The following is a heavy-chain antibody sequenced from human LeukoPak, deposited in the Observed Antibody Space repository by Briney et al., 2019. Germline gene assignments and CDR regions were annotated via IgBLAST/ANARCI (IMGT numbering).Heavy chain of an antibody. J-gene: IGHJ5*02. D-gene: IGHD2-8*01. Sequence: SETLSLTCTVSSGSIGRSSNYWRWIRQAPGRGLEWIGNFYYSGSTFYNPSLKSRVTISVDTSKNQFSLKLRSVTAADTAIYYCARASFNVVFGNWFDPWGQGTLVTVSS. CDR1: SGSIGRSSNY. CDR3: ARASFNVVFGNWFDP. CDR2: FYYSGST. V-gene: IGHV4-39*01.